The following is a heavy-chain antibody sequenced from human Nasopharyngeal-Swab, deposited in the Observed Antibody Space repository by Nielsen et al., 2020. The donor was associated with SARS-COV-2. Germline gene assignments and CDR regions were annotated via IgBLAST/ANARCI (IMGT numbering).Heavy chain of an antibody. D-gene: IGHD3-3*01. CDR3: AREGFLEWFNYYGMDV. CDR1: GFTFSDYY. V-gene: IGHV3-11*01. CDR2: ISSSGSTI. J-gene: IGHJ6*02. Sequence: GESLNISCAASGFTFSDYYMSWIRQAPGKGLEWVSYISSSGSTIYYADSVKGRFTISRDNAKNSLYLQMNSLRAEDTAVYYCAREGFLEWFNYYGMDVWGQGTTVTVSS.